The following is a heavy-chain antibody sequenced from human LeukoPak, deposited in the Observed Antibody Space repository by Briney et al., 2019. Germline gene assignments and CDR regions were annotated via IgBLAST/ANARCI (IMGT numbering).Heavy chain of an antibody. J-gene: IGHJ4*02. D-gene: IGHD3-16*02. Sequence: GGSLRLSCAASGFTFSDYYMSWIRQAPGKGLEWVSYISSSGTTTYYADSVKGRFTISRDNSKNTLYLQMNSLRAEDTAVYYCAKDRYDYVWGSYRHGGSDYWGQGTLVTVSS. CDR3: AKDRYDYVWGSYRHGGSDY. CDR2: ISSSGTTT. CDR1: GFTFSDYY. V-gene: IGHV3-11*01.